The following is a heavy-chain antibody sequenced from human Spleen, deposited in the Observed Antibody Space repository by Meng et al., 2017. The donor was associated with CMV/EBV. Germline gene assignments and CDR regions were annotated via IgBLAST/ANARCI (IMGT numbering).Heavy chain of an antibody. V-gene: IGHV1-2*06. CDR2: SNPNSGVT. J-gene: IGHJ4*02. Sequence: SCPASGYSFTDYFIHWVRQAPGQGLEWMGRSNPNSGVTKYAQKFQGRVTMTRDTSISTAYMELSRLSSDDTAVYYCSRGYSIWYSDYWGQGTLVTVSS. CDR1: GYSFTDYF. CDR3: SRGYSIWYSDY. D-gene: IGHD6-13*01.